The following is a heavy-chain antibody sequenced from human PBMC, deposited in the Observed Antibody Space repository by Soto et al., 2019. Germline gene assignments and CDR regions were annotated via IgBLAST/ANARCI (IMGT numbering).Heavy chain of an antibody. CDR3: ARAYGASDYYYGMDV. V-gene: IGHV1-2*02. CDR2: INPNSGGT. J-gene: IGHJ6*02. Sequence: GXPVKVSCKASGSPFTGYYMHWVRQAPGQGLEWMGWINPNSGGTNYAQKFQGRVTMTRDTSISTAYMELSRLRSDDTAVYYCARAYGASDYYYGMDVWGQGTTVTVSS. D-gene: IGHD3-10*01. CDR1: GSPFTGYY.